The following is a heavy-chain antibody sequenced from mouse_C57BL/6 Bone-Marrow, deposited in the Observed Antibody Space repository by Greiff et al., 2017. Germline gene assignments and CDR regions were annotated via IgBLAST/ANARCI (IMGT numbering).Heavy chain of an antibody. V-gene: IGHV1-50*01. J-gene: IGHJ3*01. D-gene: IGHD2-1*01. CDR2: IDPSASYT. Sequence: QVQLQQPGAELVKPGASVKLSCKASGYTFTSYWMQWVKQRPGQGLEWIGEIDPSASYTNYNQKFKGKATLTVDTSSSTAYMQLSSLTSEDSAVYYCARSYGNYWAWFAYWGQGTLVTVSA. CDR3: ARSYGNYWAWFAY. CDR1: GYTFTSYW.